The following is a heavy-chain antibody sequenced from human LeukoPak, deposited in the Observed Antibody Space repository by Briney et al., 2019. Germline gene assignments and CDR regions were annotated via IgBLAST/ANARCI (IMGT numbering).Heavy chain of an antibody. CDR3: ARHPGGYSSSWTLDY. CDR1: GGSISSYY. J-gene: IGHJ4*02. V-gene: IGHV4-59*08. CDR2: IYYSGST. Sequence: PSETLSLTCTVSGGSISSYYWSWIRQPPGKGLEWIGYIYYSGSTNYNPSLKSRVTISVDTSKNQFSLKLSSVTAADTAVYYCARHPGGYSSSWTLDYWGQGTLVTVSS. D-gene: IGHD6-13*01.